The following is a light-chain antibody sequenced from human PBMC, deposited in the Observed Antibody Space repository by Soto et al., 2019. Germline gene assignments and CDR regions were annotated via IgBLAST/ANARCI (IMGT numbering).Light chain of an antibody. J-gene: IGKJ4*01. CDR3: QQYNSYLVT. V-gene: IGKV1-5*03. Sequence: DIQMTQSPSILSASVGDRVTITCRASQSISSWLAWYQQKPGKAPKLLIYKASSLESGVPSRFSGSGSGTEFTLTISSLQPDDFATYYCQQYNSYLVTFGGGTKVDIK. CDR2: KAS. CDR1: QSISSW.